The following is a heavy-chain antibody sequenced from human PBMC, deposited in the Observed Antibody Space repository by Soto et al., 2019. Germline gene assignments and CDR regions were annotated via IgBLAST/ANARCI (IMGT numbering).Heavy chain of an antibody. D-gene: IGHD4-17*01. CDR3: ARQSYGDQPWYFDY. J-gene: IGHJ4*02. CDR1: GGTFSSYA. CDR2: IIPIFGTA. Sequence: SVKVFCKASGGTFSSYAISWARQAPGQGLEWMGGIIPIFGTANYAQKFQGRVTTTADKSTSTAYMELSSLRSEDTAVYYCARQSYGDQPWYFDYGGQGTLVTVTS. V-gene: IGHV1-69*06.